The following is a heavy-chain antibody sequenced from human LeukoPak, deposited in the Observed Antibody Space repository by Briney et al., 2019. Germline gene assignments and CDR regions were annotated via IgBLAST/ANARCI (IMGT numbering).Heavy chain of an antibody. V-gene: IGHV1-69*13. Sequence: ASVKVSCKASGGTFSSYAISWVRQAPGQGLEWMGGIIPIFGTANYAQKFQGRVTITADESTSTAYMELSSLRSEDTAAYYCAHQWGDVDTAMVVWGQGTLVTVSS. CDR1: GGTFSSYA. J-gene: IGHJ4*02. D-gene: IGHD5-18*01. CDR2: IIPIFGTA. CDR3: AHQWGDVDTAMVV.